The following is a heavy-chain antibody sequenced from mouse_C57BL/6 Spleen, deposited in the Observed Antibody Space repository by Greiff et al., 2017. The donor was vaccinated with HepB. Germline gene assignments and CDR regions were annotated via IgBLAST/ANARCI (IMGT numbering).Heavy chain of an antibody. V-gene: IGHV1-66*01. CDR1: GYSFTSYY. D-gene: IGHD2-4*01. J-gene: IGHJ4*01. CDR2: IYPGSGNT. CDR3: ARCRYDYDGYAMDY. Sequence: QVQLQQSGPELVKPGASVKISCKASGYSFTSYYIHWVKQRPGQGLEWIGWIYPGSGNTKYNEKFKGKATLTADTSSSTAYMQLSSLTSEDSAVYYCARCRYDYDGYAMDYWGQGTSVTVSS.